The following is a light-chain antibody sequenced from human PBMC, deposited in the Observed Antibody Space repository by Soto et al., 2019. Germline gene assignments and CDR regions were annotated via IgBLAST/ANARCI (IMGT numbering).Light chain of an antibody. CDR3: SSYTSISTYV. J-gene: IGLJ1*01. V-gene: IGLV2-14*01. CDR2: DVT. CDR1: SSEVGGYNF. Sequence: QSVLTSPAPVSGVARDGIPISGTGTSSEVGGYNFVSWYQQHPDKAPKLMIYDVTNRASGVSNRFSGSKSGNTASLTISGLQAEDEADYYCSSYTSISTYVFGTGTKVTV.